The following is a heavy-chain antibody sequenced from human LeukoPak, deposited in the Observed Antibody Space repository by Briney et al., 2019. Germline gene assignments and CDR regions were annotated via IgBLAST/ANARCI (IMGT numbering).Heavy chain of an antibody. J-gene: IGHJ4*02. CDR3: AVNDYGDYVPSN. D-gene: IGHD4-17*01. Sequence: ASVKVSCKASGYTFTGYYMHWVRQAPGQGLEWMGRINPNSGGTNSAQKFQGRVSMTRDTSISTAYMELSRLRSDDTAVYYCAVNDYGDYVPSNWGQGTLVTVSS. V-gene: IGHV1-2*06. CDR2: INPNSGGT. CDR1: GYTFTGYY.